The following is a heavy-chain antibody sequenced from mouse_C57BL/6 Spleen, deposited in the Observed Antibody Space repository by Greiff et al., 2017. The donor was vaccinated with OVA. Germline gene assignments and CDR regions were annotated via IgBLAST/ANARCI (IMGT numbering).Heavy chain of an antibody. J-gene: IGHJ4*01. Sequence: EVQLMESGGGLVKPGGSLKLSCAASGFTFSDYGMHWVRQAPEKGLEWVAYISSGSSTIYYADTVKGRFTISRDNAKNTLFLQMTSLRSEDTAMYYCAKYYDYDGAMDYWGQGTSVTVSS. V-gene: IGHV5-17*01. CDR2: ISSGSSTI. CDR3: AKYYDYDGAMDY. D-gene: IGHD2-4*01. CDR1: GFTFSDYG.